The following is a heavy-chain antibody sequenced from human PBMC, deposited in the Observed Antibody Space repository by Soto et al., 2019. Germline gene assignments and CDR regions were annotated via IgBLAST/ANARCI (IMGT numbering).Heavy chain of an antibody. V-gene: IGHV4-31*03. Sequence: TLRLTCTVSGGTISSGGYCWIRIRQHPGKGLEWIGYIYYSGSTYYNPSLKSRVTISVDTSKNQFSLKLSSVTAADTAVYYCARVGGINWFDPWGQGTLVTVS. CDR3: ARVGGINWFDP. CDR1: GGTISSGGYC. CDR2: IYYSGST. D-gene: IGHD3-16*01. J-gene: IGHJ5*02.